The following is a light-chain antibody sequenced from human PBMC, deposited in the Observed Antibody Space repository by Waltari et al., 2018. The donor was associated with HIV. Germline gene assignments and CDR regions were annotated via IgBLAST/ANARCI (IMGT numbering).Light chain of an antibody. CDR1: TSNIGTNY. Sequence: QSVLTQPPSVSAAPGQKVTLSSSGSTSNIGTNYVSWYQRLPGTAPNLLIYDNSERPSGIPDRFSGSKSGTSATLGITGLQTGDEADYYCGTWDSSLSAVVFGTGTKVTVL. J-gene: IGLJ1*01. CDR3: GTWDSSLSAVV. CDR2: DNS. V-gene: IGLV1-51*01.